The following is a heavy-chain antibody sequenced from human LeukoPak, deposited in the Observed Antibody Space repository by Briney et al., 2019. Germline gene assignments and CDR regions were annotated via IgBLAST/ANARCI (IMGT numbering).Heavy chain of an antibody. CDR2: IIPIFGTA. J-gene: IGHJ5*02. Sequence: SVKVSCKASGGTFSSYAISWVRQAPGQGLEWMGRIIPIFGTANYAQKFQGRVTITTDESTSTAYMELSSLRSEDTAVYYCTRDEWLAAAGNWFDPWGQGTLVTVSS. V-gene: IGHV1-69*05. CDR1: GGTFSSYA. CDR3: TRDEWLAAAGNWFDP. D-gene: IGHD6-13*01.